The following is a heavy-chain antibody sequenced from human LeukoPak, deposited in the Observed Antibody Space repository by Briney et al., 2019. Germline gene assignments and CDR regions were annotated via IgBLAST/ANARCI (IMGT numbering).Heavy chain of an antibody. CDR2: ISWNSGSI. J-gene: IGHJ4*02. D-gene: IGHD6-19*01. V-gene: IGHV3-9*01. CDR3: ARECRSYTSGCCDS. CDR1: GFTFDDYA. Sequence: GRSLRLSCAASGFTFDDYAMHWVRQAPGKGLEWVSGISWNSGSIGYADSVKGRFTISRDNAKNSLYLQMNSLRAEDTAVYYCARECRSYTSGCCDSWGQGTLVTVSS.